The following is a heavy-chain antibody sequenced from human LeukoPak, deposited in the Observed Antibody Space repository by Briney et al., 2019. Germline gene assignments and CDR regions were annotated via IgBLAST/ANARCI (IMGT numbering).Heavy chain of an antibody. V-gene: IGHV4-59*12. J-gene: IGHJ4*02. CDR2: IYYSGTT. CDR1: GGSINNYY. Sequence: PSETLSLTCAISGGSINNYYWSWIRQPPGKGLEWIGYIYYSGTTNYSPSLNSRVNISLDTAKNQFSLRLSSVTPEDTAVYYCARDVGAGPQPRGFDYWGQGTLVTVSS. D-gene: IGHD1-26*01. CDR3: ARDVGAGPQPRGFDY.